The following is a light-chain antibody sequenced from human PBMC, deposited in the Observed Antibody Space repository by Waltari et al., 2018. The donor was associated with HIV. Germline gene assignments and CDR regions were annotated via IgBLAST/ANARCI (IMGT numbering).Light chain of an antibody. CDR2: DVT. CDR3: CSFAGSNFV. V-gene: IGLV2-23*02. Sequence: QSALTQPASVSGSPGQAITISCTGSRRDVGTYDYISWYQQHPGTAPELIISDVTERPSCISNRFSGSKSGTTASLTISGLQADDEAEYFCCSFAGSNFVFGSGTKVTVL. J-gene: IGLJ1*01. CDR1: RRDVGTYDY.